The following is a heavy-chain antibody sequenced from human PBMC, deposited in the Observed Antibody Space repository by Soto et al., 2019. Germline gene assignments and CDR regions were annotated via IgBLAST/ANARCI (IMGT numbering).Heavy chain of an antibody. Sequence: GASVKVSCKASGYTFTSYGISWVRQAPGQGLEWMGWISAYNGNTNYAQKLQGRVTMTTDTSTSTTYMELRSLRSDDTAVHYCAGTMVRMYTRWFDPWGQGTLVTVSS. CDR1: GYTFTSYG. D-gene: IGHD3-10*01. J-gene: IGHJ5*02. CDR3: AGTMVRMYTRWFDP. CDR2: ISAYNGNT. V-gene: IGHV1-18*04.